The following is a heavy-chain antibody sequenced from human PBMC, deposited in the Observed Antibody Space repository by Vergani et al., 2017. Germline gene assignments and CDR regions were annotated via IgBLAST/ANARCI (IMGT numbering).Heavy chain of an antibody. Sequence: QVTLKESSPALVKPTQTLTLTCTFSGFSLTTVAMRVSWIRQPPGNALEWLARIDWDDDKFYSTSLKTRLTISRDTSKNQVVLTMTNMDPVDTATYYCALNAGKDGYNSYYFDYWGQGALVTVSS. CDR2: IDWDDDK. V-gene: IGHV2-70*04. CDR3: ALNAGKDGYNSYYFDY. D-gene: IGHD5-24*01. CDR1: GFSLTTVAMR. J-gene: IGHJ4*02.